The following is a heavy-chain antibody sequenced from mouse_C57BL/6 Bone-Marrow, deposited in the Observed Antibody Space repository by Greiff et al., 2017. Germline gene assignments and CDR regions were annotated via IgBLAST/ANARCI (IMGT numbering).Heavy chain of an antibody. CDR3: TRIYYYGRYAMDD. CDR2: ISSGGDYI. D-gene: IGHD1-1*01. V-gene: IGHV5-9-1*02. J-gene: IGHJ4*01. CDR1: GFTFSSYA. Sequence: EVQLVESGEGLVKPGGSLKLSCAASGFTFSSYAMSWVRQTPEKRLEWVAYISSGGDYIYYADTVKGRFTISRDNARNTLYLQMSSLKSEDTAMYYCTRIYYYGRYAMDDWGQGTSVTVSS.